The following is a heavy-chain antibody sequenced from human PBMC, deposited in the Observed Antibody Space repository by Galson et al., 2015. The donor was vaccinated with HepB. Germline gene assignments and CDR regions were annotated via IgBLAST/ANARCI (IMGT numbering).Heavy chain of an antibody. J-gene: IGHJ6*02. V-gene: IGHV3-30-3*01. CDR2: ISYDGSNK. Sequence: SLRLSCAASGFTFSSYAMHWVRQAPGKGLEWVAVISYDGSNKYYADSVKGRFTISRDNSKNTLYLQMNSLRAEDTAVYYCARDSDSSGWYPYYYYGMDVWGQGTTVTVSS. CDR3: ARDSDSSGWYPYYYYGMDV. CDR1: GFTFSSYA. D-gene: IGHD6-19*01.